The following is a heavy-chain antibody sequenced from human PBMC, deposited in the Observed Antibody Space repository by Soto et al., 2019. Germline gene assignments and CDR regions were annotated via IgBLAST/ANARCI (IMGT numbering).Heavy chain of an antibody. CDR2: IYYRGST. V-gene: IGHV4-59*01. Sequence: SETLSLTGTVSGGSISSYYWSWIRQPPGKGLEWIGYIYYRGSTNYNPSLKSRVTISVDTSKNQFSLKLRSVTAADTSEYYCARWDLGADLPDSWGQGTLVTVSS. CDR1: GGSISSYY. D-gene: IGHD1-26*01. CDR3: ARWDLGADLPDS. J-gene: IGHJ4*02.